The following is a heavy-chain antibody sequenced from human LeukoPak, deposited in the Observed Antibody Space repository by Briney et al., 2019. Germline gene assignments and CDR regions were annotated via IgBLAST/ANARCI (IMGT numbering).Heavy chain of an antibody. J-gene: IGHJ3*02. CDR2: IIPIFGTA. Sequence: SVKVSCKASGGTFSSYAISWVRQAPGQGLEWMGGIIPIFGTANYAQKFQGRVTITTDESTSTAYMELSSLRSEDTAVYYCACGDTAMVFSYAFDSWGQGTMVTVSS. V-gene: IGHV1-69*05. D-gene: IGHD5-18*01. CDR3: ACGDTAMVFSYAFDS. CDR1: GGTFSSYA.